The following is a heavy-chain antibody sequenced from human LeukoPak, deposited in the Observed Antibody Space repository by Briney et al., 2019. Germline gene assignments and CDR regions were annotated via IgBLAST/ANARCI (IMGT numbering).Heavy chain of an antibody. D-gene: IGHD4-17*01. V-gene: IGHV5-51*01. CDR1: GYRFTSYL. Sequence: GEALNISLQGSGYRFTSYLIGWVRQTPGQGPEWMGIIYPGDSDTRYSPSFQGQVTISADKSITTAYLQWSSLKASDTAMYYCARSAYGDYSFDSWGQGTLVTVSS. CDR2: IYPGDSDT. CDR3: ARSAYGDYSFDS. J-gene: IGHJ4*02.